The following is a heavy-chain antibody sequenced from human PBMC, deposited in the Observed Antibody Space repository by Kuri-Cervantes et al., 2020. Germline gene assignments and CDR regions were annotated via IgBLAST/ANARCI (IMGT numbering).Heavy chain of an antibody. CDR1: GITFSSYA. J-gene: IGHJ1*01. CDR2: ISSSSSYI. Sequence: GESLKISCAASGITFSSYAMSWVRQAPGKGLEWVSSISSSSSYIYYADSVKGRFTISRDNSKNTLYLQMNSLRAEDTAVYYCAKDQSVVVTNEYFQHWGQGTLVTVSS. V-gene: IGHV3-21*01. CDR3: AKDQSVVVTNEYFQH. D-gene: IGHD2-21*02.